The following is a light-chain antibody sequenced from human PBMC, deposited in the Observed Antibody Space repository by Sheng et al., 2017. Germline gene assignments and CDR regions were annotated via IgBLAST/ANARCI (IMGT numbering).Light chain of an antibody. CDR2: DVS. CDR3: SSYTSSSTVV. CDR1: SSDVGSYNY. Sequence: QSALTQPASVSGSPGQSITISCTGTSSDVGSYNYVSWYQQHPGKAPKVMIYDVSDRPSGVSNRFSGSKSGNTASLTISGLLAEDEADYYCSSYTSSSTVVFGGGTKLTVL. V-gene: IGLV2-14*03. J-gene: IGLJ2*01.